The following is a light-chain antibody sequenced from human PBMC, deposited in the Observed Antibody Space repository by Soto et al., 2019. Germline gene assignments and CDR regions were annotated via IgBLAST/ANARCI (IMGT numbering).Light chain of an antibody. CDR1: QSVSSN. CDR2: GAS. J-gene: IGKJ1*01. V-gene: IGKV3-15*01. CDR3: QQYNNWPRT. Sequence: EIVMTQSPATLSVSPGERATLSCRARQSVSSNLSWYQQKPGQAPSLLIYGASTRATGIPARFSGSGSGTEFTLTISSLQSEDFAVYYCQQYNNWPRTFGQGTKVEIK.